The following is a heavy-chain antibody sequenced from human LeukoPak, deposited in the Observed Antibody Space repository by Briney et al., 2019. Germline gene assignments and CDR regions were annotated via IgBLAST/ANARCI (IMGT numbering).Heavy chain of an antibody. CDR3: VRDGDDYNFDY. CDR2: VKGDGSFA. D-gene: IGHD5-24*01. J-gene: IGHJ4*02. V-gene: IGHV3-74*01. Sequence: TGESLRLSCAASGFTFRNYWMHWVRQAPGKGLVWVSRVKGDGSFADYADSVKGRFTISRDNAKNTLYLQMYSLRAEDTAAYYCVRDGDDYNFDYWGQGSLVTVSS. CDR1: GFTFRNYW.